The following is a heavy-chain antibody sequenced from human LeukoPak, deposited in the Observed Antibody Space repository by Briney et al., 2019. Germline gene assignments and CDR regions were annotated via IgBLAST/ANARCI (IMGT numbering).Heavy chain of an antibody. CDR1: GFTFSSYS. J-gene: IGHJ4*02. CDR3: ARDLPQIEY. D-gene: IGHD3-22*01. V-gene: IGHV3-21*04. CDR2: ISSSSSYI. Sequence: GGSLRLSCAASGFTFSSYSMNWVRQAPGKGLEWVSSISSSSSYIYYADSVKGRFTISRDNAKDSLYLQMNNLRAEDTALYYCARDLPQIEYWGQGTLVTVSS.